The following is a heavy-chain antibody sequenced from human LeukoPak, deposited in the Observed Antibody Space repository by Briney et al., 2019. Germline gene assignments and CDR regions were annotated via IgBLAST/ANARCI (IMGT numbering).Heavy chain of an antibody. J-gene: IGHJ4*02. CDR2: IIPIFGTA. CDR3: ARDTLGYGGNSEDDY. V-gene: IGHV1-69*13. CDR1: GGTFSSYA. Sequence: SVKVSCKASGGTFSSYAISWVRQAPGQGLEWMGGIIPIFGTANYAQKFQGRVTITADESTSTAYMELSSLRSEDTAVYYCARDTLGYGGNSEDDYWGQGTLVTVSS. D-gene: IGHD4-23*01.